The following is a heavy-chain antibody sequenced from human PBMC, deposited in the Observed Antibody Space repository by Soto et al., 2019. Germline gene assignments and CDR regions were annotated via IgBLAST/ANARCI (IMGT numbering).Heavy chain of an antibody. CDR1: GFNFSTNA. V-gene: IGHV3-23*01. CDR2: ILVSGART. J-gene: IGHJ4*02. Sequence: WGSLRLSCAASGFNFSTNAITLVRHPPEKGLEWCSSILVSGARTYYADYVKGRFTISRDNCKSKLYLQMNSLRAEEKAVYYCATSHRIDYGGKHQSDYWGQGTLVTVSS. CDR3: ATSHRIDYGGKHQSDY. D-gene: IGHD4-17*01.